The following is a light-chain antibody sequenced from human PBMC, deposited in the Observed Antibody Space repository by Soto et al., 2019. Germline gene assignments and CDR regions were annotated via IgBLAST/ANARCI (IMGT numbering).Light chain of an antibody. CDR2: AAS. J-gene: IGKJ2*01. CDR3: HQYADSPQT. V-gene: IGKV3-20*01. Sequence: EFVLPQSPGTLSLSPGERATLSCRASQSVSSSFLAWYQQKPGQAPRLLIHAASTGATGIPARFRGSGSGTDFTLTISSLEPEDSAVYFCHQYADSPQTFGQGTKVDI. CDR1: QSVSSSF.